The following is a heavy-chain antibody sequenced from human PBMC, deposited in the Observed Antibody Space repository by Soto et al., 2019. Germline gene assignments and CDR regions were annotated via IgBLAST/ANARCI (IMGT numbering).Heavy chain of an antibody. Sequence: QVQLVESGGGVVQPGRSLRLSCAASGFTFSSYAMHWVRQAPGKGLEWVAVISYDGSNKYYADSVKGRFTISRDNSKNTLYLQMNSLRAEDTAVYYCARDLDYGAHGAFDIWGQGTMVTVSS. V-gene: IGHV3-30-3*01. CDR1: GFTFSSYA. CDR3: ARDLDYGAHGAFDI. J-gene: IGHJ3*02. CDR2: ISYDGSNK. D-gene: IGHD4-17*01.